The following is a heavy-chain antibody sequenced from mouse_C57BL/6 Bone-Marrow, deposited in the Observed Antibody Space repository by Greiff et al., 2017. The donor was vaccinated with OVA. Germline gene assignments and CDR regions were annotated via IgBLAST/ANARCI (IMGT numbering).Heavy chain of an antibody. CDR3: ASYGGFAY. CDR1: GYTFSGYW. Sequence: VQLQQSGAELMKPGASVKLSCKASGYTFSGYWIEWVQQTPGHGLEWIGEIFPGSGSTYYNDTFKGKATFSAETASNTAYMQLNSLTTEDSASYYCASYGGFAYWGQGTLVTVSA. V-gene: IGHV1-9*01. D-gene: IGHD1-2*01. J-gene: IGHJ3*01. CDR2: IFPGSGST.